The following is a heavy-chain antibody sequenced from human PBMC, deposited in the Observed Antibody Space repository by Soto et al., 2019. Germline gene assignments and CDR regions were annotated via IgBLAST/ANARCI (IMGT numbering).Heavy chain of an antibody. J-gene: IGHJ6*02. CDR2: IYYSGST. D-gene: IGHD2-2*01. V-gene: IGHV4-30-4*01. CDR3: ARDGEYQLLNYYGMDV. CDR1: GGSISSGDYY. Sequence: SETLSLTCTVSGGSISSGDYYWSWIRQPPGKGLEWIGYIYYSGSTYYNPSLKSRVTISVDTSKDQFSLKLSSVTAADTAVYYCARDGEYQLLNYYGMDVWGQGTTVTGLL.